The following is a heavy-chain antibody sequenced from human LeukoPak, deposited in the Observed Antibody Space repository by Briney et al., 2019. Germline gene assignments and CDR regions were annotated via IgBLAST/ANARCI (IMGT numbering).Heavy chain of an antibody. V-gene: IGHV1-46*01. CDR1: GYTFTSNY. CDR3: ARDQVATIEGVFDY. Sequence: ASVNVSRTASGYTFTSNYIYWVRQAPGQGLEWMGIINPRCGSTSYAQKFQGRVTMTRDTSTSTVYMELSSLRSEDTAVYYCARDQVATIEGVFDYWGRGTLVTVS. D-gene: IGHD5-12*01. J-gene: IGHJ4*02. CDR2: INPRCGST.